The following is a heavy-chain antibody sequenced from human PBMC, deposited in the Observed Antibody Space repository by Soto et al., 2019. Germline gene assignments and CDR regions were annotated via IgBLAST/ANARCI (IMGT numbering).Heavy chain of an antibody. D-gene: IGHD3-22*01. CDR2: INYSGST. CDR1: GGSISSSDYY. Sequence: SETLSLTCTVSGGSISSSDYYWSWIRQPPGKGLEWIGYINYSGSTYYNPSLKSRVTISVDTSKNQFSLKLSSVTAADTAVYYCASGTYDSSGYYPTKLDYWGQGTLVTVSS. CDR3: ASGTYDSSGYYPTKLDY. J-gene: IGHJ4*02. V-gene: IGHV4-30-4*01.